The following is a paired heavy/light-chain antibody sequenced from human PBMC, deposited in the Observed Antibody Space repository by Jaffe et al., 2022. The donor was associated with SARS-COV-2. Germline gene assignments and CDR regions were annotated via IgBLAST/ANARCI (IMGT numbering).Heavy chain of an antibody. J-gene: IGHJ3*01. CDR1: GDSVSSNSAA. D-gene: IGHD3-10*01. Sequence: QVQLQQSGPGLVKPSQTLSLTCAISGDSVSSNSAAWYWIRQSPSRGLEWLGRTYYRSKWYNDYAVSVKSRITINPDTSKNQLSLQLNSVTPEDTALYYCARVETVGRGVAAFDFWGQGTMVTVSS. V-gene: IGHV6-1*01. CDR2: TYYRSKWYN. CDR3: ARVETVGRGVAAFDF.
Light chain of an antibody. J-gene: IGKJ5*01. CDR1: QSVGIF. V-gene: IGKV1-39*01. CDR2: AAS. CDR3: QQTYSTPPVT. Sequence: DIQMTQSPSSLSASIGDRVTITCRASQSVGIFLNWYQQKPGKAPKLLIYAASSLQNGVPSRFTASGSGTDFTLTIISLQPEDFATYYCQQTYSTPPVTFGQGTRLEIK.